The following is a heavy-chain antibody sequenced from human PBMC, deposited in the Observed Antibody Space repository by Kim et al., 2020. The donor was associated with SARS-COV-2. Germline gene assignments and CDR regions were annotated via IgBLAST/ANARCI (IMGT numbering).Heavy chain of an antibody. Sequence: GGSLRLSCAASGFTFSSYAMRWVRQTPGKGLEWVSSIGGSRPNTYYADSVKGRFTISRDNSKNTLYLQMNSLRVDDTAVYYCTKGGVAPGSKNAKYFDYWGQGILVTVSS. J-gene: IGHJ4*02. V-gene: IGHV3-23*01. CDR3: TKGGVAPGSKNAKYFDY. CDR1: GFTFSSYA. CDR2: IGGSRPNT. D-gene: IGHD6-13*01.